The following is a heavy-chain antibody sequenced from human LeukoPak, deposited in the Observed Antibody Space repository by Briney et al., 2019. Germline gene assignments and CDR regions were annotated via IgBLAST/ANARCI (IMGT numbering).Heavy chain of an antibody. CDR3: AVMGGEHLVLDY. Sequence: PWGSVRLSCAASGFTFNSFGIHWVCQAPGKGLEWVAVIYYDGSNNFYSDSVKGRFTISRDNSKNTLYLQMNSLRAEDTAVYYCAVMGGEHLVLDYWGQGTLDTVTS. D-gene: IGHD6-6*01. CDR2: IYYDGSNN. J-gene: IGHJ4*02. CDR1: GFTFNSFG. V-gene: IGHV3-30*12.